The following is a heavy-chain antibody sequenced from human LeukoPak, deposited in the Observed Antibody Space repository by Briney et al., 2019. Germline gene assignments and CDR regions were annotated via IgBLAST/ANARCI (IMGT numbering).Heavy chain of an antibody. J-gene: IGHJ4*02. CDR3: TTVPYYYDNSGYYHGVFDY. CDR2: IKSKTDGGTT. CDR1: GFTFSNAW. Sequence: GGSLRLSCAASGFTFSNAWMTWVRQAPGKGLEWVGRIKSKTDGGTTDYAAPVKGRFTISKDDSKNTLYLQMNSLKTEDTAVYYCTTVPYYYDNSGYYHGVFDYWGQGTLVTVSS. D-gene: IGHD3-22*01. V-gene: IGHV3-15*01.